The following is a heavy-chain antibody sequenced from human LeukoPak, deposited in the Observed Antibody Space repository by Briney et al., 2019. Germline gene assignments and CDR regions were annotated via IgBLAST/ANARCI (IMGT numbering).Heavy chain of an antibody. J-gene: IGHJ4*02. CDR1: GLTFSSHW. V-gene: IGHV3-74*01. CDR3: AKGNDYYGSGNIDY. CDR2: ITNDGSST. D-gene: IGHD3-10*01. Sequence: GGSLRLSCAASGLTFSSHWMHWVRQAPGKGLVWVSRITNDGSSTTYADSVKGRFTISRDNAKNSLYLQMNSLRAEDTALYYCAKGNDYYGSGNIDYWGQGTLVSVSS.